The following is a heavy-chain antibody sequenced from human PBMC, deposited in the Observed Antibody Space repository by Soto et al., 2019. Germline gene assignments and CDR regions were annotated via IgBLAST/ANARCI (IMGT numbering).Heavy chain of an antibody. CDR3: AKGRSATGFQH. Sequence: LSLTCAISGDSVSTNGATWDCIRQSPSRGLEWLGRTYYRSRWFYDYAESVRGRITINADTSNNQFSLHLNSVTPEDTALYFCAKGRSATGFQHWGQGTLVTVSS. CDR1: GDSVSTNGAT. V-gene: IGHV6-1*01. CDR2: TYYRSRWFY. J-gene: IGHJ1*01.